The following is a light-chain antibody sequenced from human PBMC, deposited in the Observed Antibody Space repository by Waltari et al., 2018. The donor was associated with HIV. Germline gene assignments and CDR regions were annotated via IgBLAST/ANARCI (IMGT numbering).Light chain of an antibody. V-gene: IGLV1-40*01. CDR3: QSYDTSLSGSGV. Sequence: QSVLTQPPSVSGAPGQRVTISCTGSSSNIGAGYAVSWYQQLPGTAPRVLIYGNSNRPSGVPDRFSGSKSGTSASLAITGLQAEDEADYYCQSYDTSLSGSGVFGGGTKLTVL. CDR1: SSNIGAGYA. CDR2: GNS. J-gene: IGLJ2*01.